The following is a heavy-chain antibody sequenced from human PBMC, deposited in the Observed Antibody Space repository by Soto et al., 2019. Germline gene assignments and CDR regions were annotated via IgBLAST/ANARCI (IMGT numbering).Heavy chain of an antibody. CDR3: ARAPSWSGYSPACYYYGMDV. D-gene: IGHD3-3*01. Sequence: QVQLVQSRAEVKKPGASVKVSCKASGYTFTSYDINWVRQATGQGLEWMGWMNPNSGNTGYAQKFQGRVTMTRNTSISTAYMELSSLRSEDTAVYYCARAPSWSGYSPACYYYGMDVWGQGTTVTVSS. J-gene: IGHJ6*02. V-gene: IGHV1-8*01. CDR2: MNPNSGNT. CDR1: GYTFTSYD.